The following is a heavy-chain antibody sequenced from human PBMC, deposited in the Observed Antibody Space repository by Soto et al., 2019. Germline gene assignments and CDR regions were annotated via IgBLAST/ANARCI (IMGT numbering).Heavy chain of an antibody. CDR3: ARQMNTALVA. Sequence: GESLKISCEAFGHRFTTDWIAWVRQMPGKGLEWMGIIYPADSETKYSPSFQGQVTISVDKSISTAYLQWSSLKASDTAIYYCARQMNTALVAWGQGTLVTVSS. V-gene: IGHV5-51*01. D-gene: IGHD5-18*01. CDR1: GHRFTTDW. CDR2: IYPADSET. J-gene: IGHJ5*02.